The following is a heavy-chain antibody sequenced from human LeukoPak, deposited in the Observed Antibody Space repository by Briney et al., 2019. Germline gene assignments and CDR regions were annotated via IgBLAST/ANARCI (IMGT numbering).Heavy chain of an antibody. CDR2: IYSGGST. Sequence: PGGSLRLSCAASGFTVSSNYMSWVRHAPGKGLEWVSVIYSGGSTYYADSVKGRFTISRHNSKNTLYLQMNSLRAEDTAVYYCASSYGSGSYRVDYWGQGTLVTVSS. J-gene: IGHJ4*02. CDR1: GFTVSSNY. D-gene: IGHD3-10*01. CDR3: ASSYGSGSYRVDY. V-gene: IGHV3-53*04.